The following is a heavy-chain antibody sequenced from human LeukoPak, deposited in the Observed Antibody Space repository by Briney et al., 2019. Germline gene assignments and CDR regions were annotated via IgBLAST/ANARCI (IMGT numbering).Heavy chain of an antibody. Sequence: SGGSLRLSCAASGFTFSTYNIHWVRQAPGKGLEWVSSISASGGATYYADSVKGRFTISRDNSKNTLYLQMNSLTAEDTAIYYCARRPHAAKMFDSWGQGTLVTVSP. D-gene: IGHD6-25*01. CDR1: GFTFSTYN. V-gene: IGHV3-23*01. J-gene: IGHJ4*02. CDR3: ARRPHAAKMFDS. CDR2: ISASGGAT.